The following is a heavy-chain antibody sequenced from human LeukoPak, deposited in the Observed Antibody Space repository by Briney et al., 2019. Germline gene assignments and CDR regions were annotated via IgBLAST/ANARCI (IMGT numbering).Heavy chain of an antibody. CDR1: GFTFSSYA. J-gene: IGHJ4*02. CDR2: ITAGGDYT. CDR3: VKVKFEGSDYYPHGSSFDY. Sequence: GGSLRLSCAASGFTFSSYAMTWVRQAPGEGLEWVSTITAGGDYTYYADSVKGRFTISRDNSKNTLYLQMNSLRDEDTAVYYCVKVKFEGSDYYPHGSSFDYWGQGSLVTVSS. D-gene: IGHD3-22*01. V-gene: IGHV3-23*01.